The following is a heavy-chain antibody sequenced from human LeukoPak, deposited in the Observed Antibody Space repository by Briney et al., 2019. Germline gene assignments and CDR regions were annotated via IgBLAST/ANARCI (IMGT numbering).Heavy chain of an antibody. Sequence: GGSLRLSCAASGFTFSSYWMHWVRQAPGKGLVWVSRINSDGITTTYADSVKGRFTISRDNAKNTLYLQMNSLRAEDTAVYYCAKDLHYGSADYWGQGTLVTVSS. V-gene: IGHV3-74*01. CDR3: AKDLHYGSADY. CDR1: GFTFSSYW. CDR2: INSDGITT. D-gene: IGHD3-10*01. J-gene: IGHJ4*02.